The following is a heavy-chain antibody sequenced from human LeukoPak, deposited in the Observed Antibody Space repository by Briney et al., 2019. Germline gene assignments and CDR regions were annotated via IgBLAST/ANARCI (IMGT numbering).Heavy chain of an antibody. J-gene: IGHJ4*02. CDR2: VYSSGNT. CDR1: VDSNIIDEYY. CDR3: ARGGTLFTFFDS. D-gene: IGHD3-3*01. V-gene: IGHV4-61*02. Sequence: SETLSLTCTISVDSNIIDEYYWNWVRQPGGKGLELMGRVYSSGNTRNNPSLQSRLTISIDTSKSQLSLKLTSVTAADTALYYCARGGTLFTFFDSWGQGKLVTVSS.